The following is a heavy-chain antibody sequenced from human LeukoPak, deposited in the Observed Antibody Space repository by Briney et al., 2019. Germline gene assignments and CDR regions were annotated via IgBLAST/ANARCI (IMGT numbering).Heavy chain of an antibody. CDR3: ARENYYDGSGSPSASAPVDH. D-gene: IGHD3-22*01. J-gene: IGHJ4*02. Sequence: ASVKVSCKASGYTFTSYYMHWVRQAPGQGLEWMGIINPSGGSTSYAQKFQGRVTMTRDTSTSTVYMELSSLRSEDTAVYYYARENYYDGSGSPSASAPVDHWGQGTLVTVSS. CDR1: GYTFTSYY. CDR2: INPSGGST. V-gene: IGHV1-46*01.